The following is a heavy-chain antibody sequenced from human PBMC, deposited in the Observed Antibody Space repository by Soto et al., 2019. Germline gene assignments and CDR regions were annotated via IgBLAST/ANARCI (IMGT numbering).Heavy chain of an antibody. D-gene: IGHD3-10*01. J-gene: IGHJ6*02. CDR1: GYSFTNYW. Sequence: GESLKISCKGSGYSFTNYWTGWVRQMPGKGLEWMGIIYPGDADTRYRPSFQGQVTISADKSISTAYLQWSSLKASDTAMYYCARAMVRGKSYYGVDVWGQGTTVTV. V-gene: IGHV5-51*01. CDR2: IYPGDADT. CDR3: ARAMVRGKSYYGVDV.